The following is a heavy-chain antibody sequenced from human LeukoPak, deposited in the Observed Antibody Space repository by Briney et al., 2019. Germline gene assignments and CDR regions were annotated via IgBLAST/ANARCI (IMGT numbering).Heavy chain of an antibody. CDR3: AREDYYSFDY. CDR1: GFTFSSYE. CDR2: ISSGSSTI. Sequence: GGSLRLSCAASGFTFSSYEMSWVRQAPGKGLEWVSYISSGSSTIYYADSVKGRFTISRDNAKNSLYLQMNSLRAEDTAVYYCAREDYYSFDYWGQGTLVTVSS. V-gene: IGHV3-48*03. D-gene: IGHD3-22*01. J-gene: IGHJ4*02.